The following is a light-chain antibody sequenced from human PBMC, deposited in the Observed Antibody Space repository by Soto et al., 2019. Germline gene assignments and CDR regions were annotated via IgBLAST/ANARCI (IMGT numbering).Light chain of an antibody. Sequence: SVLTQPPSVSEAPGQRVTISCTGSSSNIGAGYDVHWYQQLPGTAPKLLIYGNSNRPSGVPDRFSGSKSGTSASLAITGLRAEDEADYYCQSYDSSLSGWVFGGGTKLTVL. CDR1: SSNIGAGYD. J-gene: IGLJ3*02. CDR3: QSYDSSLSGWV. V-gene: IGLV1-40*01. CDR2: GNS.